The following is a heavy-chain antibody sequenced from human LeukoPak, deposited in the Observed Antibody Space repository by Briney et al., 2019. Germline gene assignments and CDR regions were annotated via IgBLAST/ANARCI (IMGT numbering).Heavy chain of an antibody. V-gene: IGHV1-69*05. Sequence: SVKVSCKASGGTFSSYAISWVRQAPGQGLEWMGGIIPIFGTANYAQKFQGRVTITRNTSISTAYMELSSLRSEDTAVYYCARGGGGSYSPGGDYWGQGTLVTVSS. CDR2: IIPIFGTA. D-gene: IGHD1-26*01. CDR3: ARGGGGSYSPGGDY. CDR1: GGTFSSYA. J-gene: IGHJ4*02.